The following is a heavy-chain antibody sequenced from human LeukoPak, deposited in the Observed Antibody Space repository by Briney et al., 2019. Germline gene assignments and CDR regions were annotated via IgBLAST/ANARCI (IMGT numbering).Heavy chain of an antibody. CDR3: ARHPYAVLDY. D-gene: IGHD4-17*01. CDR1: GFTFSSYG. CDR2: IRYDGSNK. V-gene: IGHV3-30*02. Sequence: GGSLRLSCAASGFTFSSYGMHWVRQAPGKGLEWVAFIRYDGSNKYYADSVKGRFTISRDNSKNTLYLQMNSLRAEDTAVYYCARHPYAVLDYWGQGTLVTVSS. J-gene: IGHJ4*02.